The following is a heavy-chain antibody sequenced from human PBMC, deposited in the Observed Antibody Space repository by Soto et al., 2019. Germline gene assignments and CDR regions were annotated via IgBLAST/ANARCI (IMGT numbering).Heavy chain of an antibody. Sequence: PGGSLRLSCAASGFTFSSYAMSWVRQAPGKGLEWVSVISGSGGSTYYADSVKGRFTISRDNSKNTLYLQMNSLRAEDTAVYYCAKASSWYPYFDYWGQGTLVTVSS. CDR1: GFTFSSYA. V-gene: IGHV3-23*01. J-gene: IGHJ4*02. CDR3: AKASSWYPYFDY. D-gene: IGHD6-13*01. CDR2: ISGSGGST.